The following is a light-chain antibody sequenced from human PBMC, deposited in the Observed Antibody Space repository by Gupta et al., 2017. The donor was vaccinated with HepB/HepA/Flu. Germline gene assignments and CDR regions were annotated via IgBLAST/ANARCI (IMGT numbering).Light chain of an antibody. J-gene: IGKJ2*01. Sequence: ETVLTQSPGTLSLSPGERATLSCRASQSVSSSYLAWYQQKPGQAPRLLIYGASSRATGIPDRFSGSGSGTDFTLTISRLDPEDFAVYYCQQYGSSLYTFGQGTKLEIK. V-gene: IGKV3-20*01. CDR2: GAS. CDR3: QQYGSSLYT. CDR1: QSVSSSY.